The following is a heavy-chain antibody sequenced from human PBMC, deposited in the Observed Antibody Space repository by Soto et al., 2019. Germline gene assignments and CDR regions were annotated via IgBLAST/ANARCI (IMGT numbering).Heavy chain of an antibody. Sequence: EVQLVESGGGLVQPGGSLRVSCTASGFIFNSYWMSWVRQAPGKGLEWVANIKEDGSETYYVDSVKGRFTISRDNAKNSLYLQMHSPRAEDTAVYYCARRGDDFDSWGQGTQVTVAS. CDR1: GFIFNSYW. CDR3: ARRGDDFDS. D-gene: IGHD4-17*01. V-gene: IGHV3-7*01. J-gene: IGHJ4*02. CDR2: IKEDGSET.